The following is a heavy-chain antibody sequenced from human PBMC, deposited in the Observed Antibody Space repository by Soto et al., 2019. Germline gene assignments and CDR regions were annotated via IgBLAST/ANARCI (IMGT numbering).Heavy chain of an antibody. V-gene: IGHV1-69*01. CDR3: ARDTFLRTTSAHDYYYCRDF. J-gene: IGHJ6*02. CDR2: VIPSFGTA. CDR1: GGTFSSYA. Sequence: QVPLVQSGSEVKKPGSSVKVSCKASGGTFSSYAISWVRQAPGQGLEWMGGVIPSFGTANYAQKFQGRVTITADEATNTAYTGLSSLRSEDTAVYYCARDTFLRTTSAHDYYYCRDFWGQGTTVTVSS. D-gene: IGHD4-4*01.